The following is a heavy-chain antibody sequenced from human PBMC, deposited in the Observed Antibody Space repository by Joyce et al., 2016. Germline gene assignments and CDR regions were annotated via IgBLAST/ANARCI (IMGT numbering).Heavy chain of an antibody. V-gene: IGHV4-34*02. Sequence: QVQLQQWGAGLLKPSETLSLTCGVNGGPFRGFLWTWVRQPPGEGLQWIGDVNTSGATNDNPSLKSRVTSSGDTSKNQFSLTLTSITAADTAMYYCARSQWLAPLMYWGQGSLVAVSS. CDR3: ARSQWLAPLMY. CDR1: GGPFRGFL. CDR2: VNTSGAT. D-gene: IGHD6-19*01. J-gene: IGHJ4*02.